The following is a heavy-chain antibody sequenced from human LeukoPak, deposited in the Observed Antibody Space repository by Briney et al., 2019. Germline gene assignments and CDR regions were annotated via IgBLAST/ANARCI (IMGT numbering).Heavy chain of an antibody. Sequence: AGGSLRPSCAVSGFAVRSNYISWVRQAPGKGLEWVSVIYSGGKVYYADSVRGRFTISRDNSRNTVYLQMNSLRAGDTAMYYCARGITIQGYYDDYFYMDVWGKGTTVTISS. J-gene: IGHJ6*03. CDR2: IYSGGKV. V-gene: IGHV3-53*01. D-gene: IGHD1-1*01. CDR3: ARGITIQGYYDDYFYMDV. CDR1: GFAVRSNY.